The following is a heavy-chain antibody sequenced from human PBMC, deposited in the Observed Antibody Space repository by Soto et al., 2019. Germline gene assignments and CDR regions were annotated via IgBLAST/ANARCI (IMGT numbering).Heavy chain of an antibody. CDR3: ARHFLGQARQRLFVDY. J-gene: IGHJ4*02. V-gene: IGHV4-59*08. CDR1: GASLNDFL. CDR2: VSYSGRT. Sequence: QVQLRESGPGLVRPSETLSLSCSVSGASLNDFLWSWIRQPPGRGLEWIGYVSYSGRTTYSPSLKSRVTISLDTSKNAFSLNLTSMTAADTAIYYCARHFLGQARQRLFVDYWGQGTLATVSS. D-gene: IGHD2-2*01.